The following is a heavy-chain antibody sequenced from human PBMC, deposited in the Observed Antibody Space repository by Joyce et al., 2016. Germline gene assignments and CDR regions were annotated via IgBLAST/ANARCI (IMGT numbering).Heavy chain of an antibody. D-gene: IGHD5-24*01. CDR3: ARGSNYLGGVSDV. CDR2: MNPKSGHT. CDR1: GYTFTSYD. Sequence: QVQLVQSGAEVKKPGASVKVSCKASGYTFTSYDINWVRQATGQGLEWMGWMNPKSGHTGYAQKFQGRVTMTRNTSIRTAYMELSRLRFEDTAVYYCARGSNYLGGVSDVWGQGTTVTVSS. J-gene: IGHJ6*02. V-gene: IGHV1-8*01.